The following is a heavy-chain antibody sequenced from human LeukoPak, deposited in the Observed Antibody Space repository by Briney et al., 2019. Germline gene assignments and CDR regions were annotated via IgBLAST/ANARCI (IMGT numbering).Heavy chain of an antibody. CDR1: GGSISSSSYY. V-gene: IGHV4-39*07. D-gene: IGHD1-26*01. Sequence: PSETLSLTCTVSGGSISSSSYYWGWIRQPPGKGLEWIGSIYYSGSTYYNPSLKSRVTISVDTSKNQFSLKLSSVTAADTAVYYCARDGAGSGSSGIPDNWFDPWGQGTLVTVSS. CDR3: ARDGAGSGSSGIPDNWFDP. J-gene: IGHJ5*02. CDR2: IYYSGST.